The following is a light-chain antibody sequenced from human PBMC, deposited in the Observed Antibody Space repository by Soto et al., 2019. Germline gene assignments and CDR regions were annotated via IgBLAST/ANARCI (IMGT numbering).Light chain of an antibody. CDR2: GAS. J-gene: IGKJ1*01. V-gene: IGKV1-5*01. Sequence: DTQMTQSPSTLSASVGDRVTITCRASQSVSMWLAWFQQKPGKAPRLLIYGASDLESGVPSRFSGSGSGTEFTLTISSLQPEDAATYYCQQYNTYLPWTFGQGTKVDIK. CDR3: QQYNTYLPWT. CDR1: QSVSMW.